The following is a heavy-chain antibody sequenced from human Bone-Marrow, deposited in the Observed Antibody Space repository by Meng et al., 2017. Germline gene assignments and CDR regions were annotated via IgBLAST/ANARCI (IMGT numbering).Heavy chain of an antibody. CDR3: ARTCRDGYNFDY. CDR2: IYHGGDT. CDR1: CGSIGSIDW. J-gene: IGHJ4*02. D-gene: IGHD5-24*01. Sequence: GAGPVRVKPSGTLSCTCVFSCGSIGSIDWWSWVRQPPGKGLEWIGEIYHGGDTNYNPSLKSRVTIAIDKSKNQFSLKLSSVTAADTAVYYCARTCRDGYNFDYWGQGTLVTVSS. V-gene: IGHV4/OR15-8*02.